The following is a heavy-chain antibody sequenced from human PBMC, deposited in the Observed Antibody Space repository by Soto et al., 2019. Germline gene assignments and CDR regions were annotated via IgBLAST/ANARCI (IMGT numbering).Heavy chain of an antibody. CDR1: GGSISSYY. V-gene: IGHV4-59*01. CDR3: AKAKDFLGGSPPPLAC. J-gene: IGHJ4*02. CDR2: IYYSGST. Sequence: PSETLSLTCTVSGGSISSYYWSWIRQPPGKGLEWIGYIYYSGSTNYNPSLKSRVTISVDTSKNQFSLKLSSVTAADTAVYYCAKAKDFLGGSPPPLACGGQEPWVPVSP. D-gene: IGHD3-16*01.